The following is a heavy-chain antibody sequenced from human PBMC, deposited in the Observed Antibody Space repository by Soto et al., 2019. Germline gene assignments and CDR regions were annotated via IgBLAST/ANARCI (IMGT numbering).Heavy chain of an antibody. CDR1: GYTFTSYY. Sequence: QVQLVQSGAEVKKPGASVKVSCKASGYTFTSYYMHWVRQAPGQGLEWMGIINPSGGSTSYAQKFQGRVTMTRDTSTSTVYMELSSLRSEDTAVYYCARGEYYDFWSGYYHYYGMDVWGQGTTVTVSS. D-gene: IGHD3-3*01. V-gene: IGHV1-46*01. CDR3: ARGEYYDFWSGYYHYYGMDV. CDR2: INPSGGST. J-gene: IGHJ6*02.